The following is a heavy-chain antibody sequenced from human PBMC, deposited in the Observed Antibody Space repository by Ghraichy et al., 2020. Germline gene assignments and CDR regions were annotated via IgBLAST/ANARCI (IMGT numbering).Heavy chain of an antibody. CDR3: VKGGYCSSTSCYPFDY. CDR1: GFTFSSYA. Sequence: GGSLRLSCSASGFTFSSYAMHWVRQAPGKGLEYVSAISSNGGSTYYADSVKGRFTISRDNSKNTLYLQMSSLRAEDTAVYYCVKGGYCSSTSCYPFDYWGQGTLVTVSS. J-gene: IGHJ4*02. CDR2: ISSNGGST. D-gene: IGHD2-2*01. V-gene: IGHV3-64D*06.